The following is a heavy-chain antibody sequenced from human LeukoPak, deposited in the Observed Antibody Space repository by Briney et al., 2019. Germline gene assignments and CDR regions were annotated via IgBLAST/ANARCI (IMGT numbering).Heavy chain of an antibody. J-gene: IGHJ3*02. Sequence: GGSLRLSRAASGFTLSDYYMSWMRQAAGKGRGGVSYISSSGSAIYYADSVKGRFTISRDNAKKPLHLQMNSLRAEDKAEYYCASPMFRYCSGGSCYTDAFVIWGQGTMVTVSS. D-gene: IGHD2-15*01. CDR2: ISSSGSAI. CDR1: GFTLSDYY. V-gene: IGHV3-11*04. CDR3: ASPMFRYCSGGSCYTDAFVI.